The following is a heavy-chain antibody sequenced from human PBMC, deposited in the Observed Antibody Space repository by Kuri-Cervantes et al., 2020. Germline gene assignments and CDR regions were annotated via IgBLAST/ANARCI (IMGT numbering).Heavy chain of an antibody. CDR3: AREGAGANYYYFMDV. CDR1: GFTFTTYG. D-gene: IGHD1-26*01. J-gene: IGHJ6*03. Sequence: GGSLRLSCAASGFTFTTYGMHWVRQAPGKGLEWVAFIRNDESNKNYADSVKGRFTISRDNAKNSLYLRMNSLRAEDTAVYYCAREGAGANYYYFMDVWGKGTTVTVSS. CDR2: IRNDESNK. V-gene: IGHV3-30*02.